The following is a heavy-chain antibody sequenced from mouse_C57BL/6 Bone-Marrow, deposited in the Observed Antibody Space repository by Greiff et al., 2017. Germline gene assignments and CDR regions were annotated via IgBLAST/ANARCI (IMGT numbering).Heavy chain of an antibody. CDR3: TREDYYGSSFSFDY. CDR2: IDPETGGT. J-gene: IGHJ2*01. D-gene: IGHD1-1*01. V-gene: IGHV1-15*01. Sequence: QVQLKESGAELVRPGASVTLSCKASGYTFTDYEMHWVKQTPVHGLEWIGAIDPETGGTAYNQKFKGKAILTADKSSSTAYMELRSLTSEDSAVYYCTREDYYGSSFSFDYWGQGTTLTVSS. CDR1: GYTFTDYE.